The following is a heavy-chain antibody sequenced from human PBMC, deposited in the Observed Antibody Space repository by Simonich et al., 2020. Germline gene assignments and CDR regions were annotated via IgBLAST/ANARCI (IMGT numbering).Heavy chain of an antibody. Sequence: QVQLVQSGAEVKKPGASVKVSCKASGYTFTGYYMHWVRQAPGQGLEGMGRINPNSGGTNYAQKFQGRVTMTRDTSISTAYMELSRLRSDDTAVHYCARGALTGDYYYMDVWGKGTTVTVSS. CDR1: GYTFTGYY. D-gene: IGHD7-27*01. CDR2: INPNSGGT. CDR3: ARGALTGDYYYMDV. V-gene: IGHV1-2*06. J-gene: IGHJ6*03.